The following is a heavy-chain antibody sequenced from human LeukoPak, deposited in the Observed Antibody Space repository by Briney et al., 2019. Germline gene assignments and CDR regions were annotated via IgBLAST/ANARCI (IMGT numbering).Heavy chain of an antibody. D-gene: IGHD5-18*01. CDR2: ISSSSSYI. CDR3: ARDLYSYGYLVGATSYFDY. J-gene: IGHJ4*02. Sequence: GGSLRLSCAASGFTFSSYSMNWVRQAPGKGLEWVSSISSSSSYIYYADSVKGRFTISRDNAKNSLYLQMNSLRAEDTAVYYCARDLYSYGYLVGATSYFDYWGQGTLVTVSS. CDR1: GFTFSSYS. V-gene: IGHV3-21*01.